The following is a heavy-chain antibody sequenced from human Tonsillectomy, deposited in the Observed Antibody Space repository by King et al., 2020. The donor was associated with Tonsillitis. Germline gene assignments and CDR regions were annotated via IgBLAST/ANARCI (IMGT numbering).Heavy chain of an antibody. CDR3: ARLLRVYDSSGYYWAPPY. V-gene: IGHV5-10-1*03. CDR1: GYSFTSYW. CDR2: IDPSDSYT. Sequence: VQLVQSGAEVKKPGESLRISCKGSGYSFTSYWISWVRQMPGKGLEWMGRIDPSDSYTNYSPSFQGHVTISADKSISTAYLQWSSMKASDTAMYYCARLLRVYDSSGYYWAPPYWGQGTLVTVSS. D-gene: IGHD3-22*01. J-gene: IGHJ4*02.